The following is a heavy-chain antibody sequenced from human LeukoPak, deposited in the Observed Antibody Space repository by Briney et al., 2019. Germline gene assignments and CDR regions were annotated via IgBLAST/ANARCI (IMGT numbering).Heavy chain of an antibody. D-gene: IGHD3-22*01. CDR2: IYYSGST. J-gene: IGHJ5*02. Sequence: SETLSLTCTVSGGSISSGGYYRSWIRQHPGKGLEWIGYIYYSGSTYYNPSLKSRVTISVDTSKNQFSLKLSSVTAADTAVYYCARGVRSGYYFVSNWFDPWGQGTLVTVSS. V-gene: IGHV4-31*03. CDR1: GGSISSGGYY. CDR3: ARGVRSGYYFVSNWFDP.